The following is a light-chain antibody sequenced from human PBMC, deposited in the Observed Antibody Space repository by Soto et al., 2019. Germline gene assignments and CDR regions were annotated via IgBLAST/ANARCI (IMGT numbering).Light chain of an antibody. CDR1: QSVRRY. Sequence: EIVLTQSPATLSLSPGERATLSCRASQSVRRYLAWYQQKPGQAPRLVIYGASTRATGIPARFSGGGSGTEFTLTISSLQSEDFAVYYCQQYNSWPPITFGQGTRLEI. J-gene: IGKJ5*01. CDR3: QQYNSWPPIT. V-gene: IGKV3-15*01. CDR2: GAS.